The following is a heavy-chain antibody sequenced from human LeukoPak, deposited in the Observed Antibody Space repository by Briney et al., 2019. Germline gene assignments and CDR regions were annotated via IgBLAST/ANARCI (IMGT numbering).Heavy chain of an antibody. V-gene: IGHV3-21*01. Sequence: GGSLRLSCAASGSTFSSYSMNWVRQAPGKGLEWVSSISSSSSYIYYADSVKGRFTISRDNAKNSLYLQMNSLRAEDTAVYYCARADYGDSETPDYWGQGTLVTVSS. J-gene: IGHJ4*02. D-gene: IGHD4-17*01. CDR3: ARADYGDSETPDY. CDR1: GSTFSSYS. CDR2: ISSSSSYI.